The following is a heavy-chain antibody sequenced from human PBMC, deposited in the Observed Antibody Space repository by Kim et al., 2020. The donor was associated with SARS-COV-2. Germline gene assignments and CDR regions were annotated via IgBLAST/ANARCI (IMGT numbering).Heavy chain of an antibody. D-gene: IGHD3-22*01. CDR3: ARASSGRFDY. Sequence: YTDYAVTMKSRILINPDTSRNQCSLQLNSVTPEDTAIYYCARASSGRFDYWGQGTLVTVSS. J-gene: IGHJ4*02. V-gene: IGHV6-1*01. CDR2: YT.